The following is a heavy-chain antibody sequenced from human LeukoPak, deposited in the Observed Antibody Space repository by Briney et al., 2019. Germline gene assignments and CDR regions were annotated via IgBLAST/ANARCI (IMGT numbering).Heavy chain of an antibody. D-gene: IGHD5-24*01. CDR1: GYTFTDYY. V-gene: IGHV1-2*02. J-gene: IGHJ4*02. CDR3: ARGRNIEMTTMSGGSDY. Sequence: GASVKVSCKASGYTFTDYYMHWVRQAPGQGLEWMGWLNPNSGDTNYAQKFQGRVCMTRDTSISTAYMDLSDLRSDDTAVYYCARGRNIEMTTMSGGSDYWGQGTLVTVSS. CDR2: LNPNSGDT.